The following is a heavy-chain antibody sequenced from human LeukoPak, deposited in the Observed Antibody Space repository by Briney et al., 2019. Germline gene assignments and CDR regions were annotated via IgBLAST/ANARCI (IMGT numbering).Heavy chain of an antibody. V-gene: IGHV4-39*07. CDR3: ARSSAVAGIL. D-gene: IGHD6-19*01. J-gene: IGHJ4*02. CDR1: GGSISSSSYY. Sequence: SETLSLTCTVSGGSISSSSYYWGWIRQPPGKGLEWIGSIYYSGSTYYNPSLKSRVTLSIDTSRNQFSLRLSSVTAADTAVYYCARSSAVAGILWGQGTLVTVSS. CDR2: IYYSGST.